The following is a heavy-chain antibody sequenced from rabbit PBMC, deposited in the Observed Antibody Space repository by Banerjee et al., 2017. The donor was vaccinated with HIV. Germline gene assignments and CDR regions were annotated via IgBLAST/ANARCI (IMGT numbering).Heavy chain of an antibody. V-gene: IGHV1S40*01. D-gene: IGHD6-1*01. CDR2: IDTGSGST. J-gene: IGHJ4*01. Sequence: QSLEESGGDLVKPGASLTLTCTASGFSFSSSYYISWVRQAPGKGLEWIAYIDTGSGSTYYASWAKGRFTISKTSSTTVTLQMTSLTAADTATYFCARGPYAGDAYGTYFNLWGQGTLVTVS. CDR3: ARGPYAGDAYGTYFNL. CDR1: GFSFSSSYY.